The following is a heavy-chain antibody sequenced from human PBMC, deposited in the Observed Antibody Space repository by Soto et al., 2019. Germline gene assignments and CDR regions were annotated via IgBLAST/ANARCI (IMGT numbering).Heavy chain of an antibody. D-gene: IGHD6-19*01. CDR2: IIPIFGTA. Sequence: QVQLVQSGAEVKKPGSSVKVSCKASGGTFSSSAISWVRQAPGQGLEWMGGIIPIFGTANYAQKFQGRVTVTAVESTSPAYMELSSLGSDDSAVYYCAGDPMAIAVAGPFDYWGQGTLVTVSS. J-gene: IGHJ4*02. CDR3: AGDPMAIAVAGPFDY. CDR1: GGTFSSSA. V-gene: IGHV1-69*01.